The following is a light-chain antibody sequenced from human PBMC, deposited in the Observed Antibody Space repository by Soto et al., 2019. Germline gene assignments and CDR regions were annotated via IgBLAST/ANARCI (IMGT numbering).Light chain of an antibody. CDR1: KNDIGVYDF. V-gene: IGLV2-8*01. J-gene: IGLJ1*01. CDR3: KSYAGSNTYV. CDR2: EVV. Sequence: QSALTQPPSAPGSPGQSVTISCTGTKNDIGVYDFVSWYQHHPGKAPRLIIYEVVQRPSGVPDRFSGSKPGKTASLTVSGLQAADEADYFCKSYAGSNTYVFGSGTKVTVL.